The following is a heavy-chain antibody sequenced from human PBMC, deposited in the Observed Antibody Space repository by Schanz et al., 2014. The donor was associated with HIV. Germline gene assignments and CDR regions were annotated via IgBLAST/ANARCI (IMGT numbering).Heavy chain of an antibody. D-gene: IGHD5-12*01. CDR2: FSGSAGST. Sequence: EVRLLESGGGLVQPGGSLRLACSASGFNFSNYAMHWVRQTAGKGLAWVSGFSGSAGSTYYADSVKGRFTISRDNSKNTLYLEMNSLRPEDTAVYYCARGSGFLDYYYYGMDVWGQGTTVTVSS. CDR3: ARGSGFLDYYYYGMDV. CDR1: GFNFSNYA. J-gene: IGHJ6*02. V-gene: IGHV3-23*01.